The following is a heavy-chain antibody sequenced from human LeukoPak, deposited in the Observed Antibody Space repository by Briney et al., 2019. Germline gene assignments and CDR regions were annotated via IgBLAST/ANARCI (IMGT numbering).Heavy chain of an antibody. V-gene: IGHV3-66*01. CDR3: ARYLTMVRGIGIVGYFDY. D-gene: IGHD3-10*01. CDR2: IYSGGST. J-gene: IGHJ4*02. CDR1: GFTVSGNY. Sequence: GGSLRLSCAASGFTVSGNYMSWVRQAPGKGVEWVSVIYSGGSTNYTDSVKGRFTISRDNSKNTLYLQMNSLTAEDTAVYYCARYLTMVRGIGIVGYFDYWGQGTLVTVSS.